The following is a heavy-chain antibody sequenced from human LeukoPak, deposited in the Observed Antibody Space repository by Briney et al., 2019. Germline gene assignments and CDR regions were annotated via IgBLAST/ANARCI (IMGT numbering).Heavy chain of an antibody. CDR2: IIPIFGTA. Sequence: SVKVSCKASGGTFSSYAISWVRQAPGQGLEWMGGIIPIFGTANYAQKFQGRVTITADESTSTAYMELSSLRPEDTAVYYCARDLGAAAGFDYWGQGTLVTVSS. V-gene: IGHV1-69*01. D-gene: IGHD6-13*01. CDR3: ARDLGAAAGFDY. CDR1: GGTFSSYA. J-gene: IGHJ4*02.